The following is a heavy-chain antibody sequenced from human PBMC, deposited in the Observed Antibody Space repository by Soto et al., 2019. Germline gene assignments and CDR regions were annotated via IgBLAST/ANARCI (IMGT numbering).Heavy chain of an antibody. CDR3: ARSYCSSTSCFPGYYYYGLDV. D-gene: IGHD2-2*01. J-gene: IGHJ6*02. CDR2: IYPGDSDT. V-gene: IGHV5-51*01. CDR1: GYSFTSYW. Sequence: GESLKISCKGSGYSFTSYWIGWVRQMPGKGLEWMGIIYPGDSDTRYSPSFQGQVTISADKSISTAYLQWSSLKASDTAMYYCARSYCSSTSCFPGYYYYGLDVWGQGTTVTVSS.